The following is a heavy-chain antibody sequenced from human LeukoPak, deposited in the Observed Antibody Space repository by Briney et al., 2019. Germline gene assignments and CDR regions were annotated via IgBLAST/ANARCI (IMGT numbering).Heavy chain of an antibody. D-gene: IGHD1-26*01. CDR1: GFTFSNYA. Sequence: GGSLRLSCAASGFTFSNYAMRWVRQAPGKGLEWVSGISGSGGSTYYADSVKGRFAISRDNSKNTLYLQMNSLRAEDTAVYYCAKDKGWGYSTYDYYGMDVWGRGTTATVSS. CDR2: ISGSGGST. J-gene: IGHJ6*02. CDR3: AKDKGWGYSTYDYYGMDV. V-gene: IGHV3-23*01.